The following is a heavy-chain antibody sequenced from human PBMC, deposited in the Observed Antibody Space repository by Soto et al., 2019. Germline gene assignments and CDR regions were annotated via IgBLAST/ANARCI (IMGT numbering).Heavy chain of an antibody. Sequence: EVQLVESGGDLVQPGGSLRLSCAASRFSLSDLFIDWVRQAPGKGLEWVGRTKDKAYSYTTEYAASMKGRFTISRDESRNSLYLQMSSLKTEDTAVYYCASIRGVFGYWGQGTLVTVSS. D-gene: IGHD3-10*01. CDR1: RFSLSDLF. J-gene: IGHJ4*02. CDR2: TKDKAYSYTT. CDR3: ASIRGVFGY. V-gene: IGHV3-72*01.